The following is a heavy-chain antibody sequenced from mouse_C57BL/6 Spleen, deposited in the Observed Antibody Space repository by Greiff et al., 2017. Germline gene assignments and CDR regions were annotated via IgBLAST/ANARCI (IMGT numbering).Heavy chain of an antibody. CDR3: AKEGSSPYAMDY. CDR1: GFSLTSYG. V-gene: IGHV2-5*01. CDR2: IWRGGST. Sequence: VKLVESGPGLVQPSQSLSITCTVSGFSLTSYGVHWVRQSPGKGLEWLGVIWRGGSTDYNAAFMSRLSITKDNSKSQVFFKMNSLQADDTAIYYCAKEGSSPYAMDYWGQGTSVTVSS. D-gene: IGHD1-1*01. J-gene: IGHJ4*01.